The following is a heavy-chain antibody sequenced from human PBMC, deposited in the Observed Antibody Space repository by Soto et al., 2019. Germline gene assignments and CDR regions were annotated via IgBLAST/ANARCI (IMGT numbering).Heavy chain of an antibody. CDR2: ILPVSAPP. CDR1: GYTLTELS. V-gene: IGHV1-24*01. D-gene: IGHD3-3*01. J-gene: IGHJ4*02. Sequence: VASVKVSCKVSGYTLTELSMHWVRQAPGKGLEWMGGILPVSAPPDYAQKFQGRVSITADHSTSTVYMELSRLKSDDTAVYFCATDSNYDVSNSFWGQGTLVTVSS. CDR3: ATDSNYDVSNSF.